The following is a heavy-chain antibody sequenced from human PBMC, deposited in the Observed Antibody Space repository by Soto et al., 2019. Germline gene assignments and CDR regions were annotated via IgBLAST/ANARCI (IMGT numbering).Heavy chain of an antibody. J-gene: IGHJ4*02. CDR2: IKQDGSEK. CDR1: GFTFSSYW. V-gene: IGHV3-7*01. CDR3: AIESYGRHADFDY. Sequence: EVQLVESGGGLVQPGGSLRLSCAASGFTFSSYWMSWVRQAPGKGLEWVANIKQDGSEKYYVDSVKGRFTISRDNAKNSLYLQMNSLRAEDTAVYYWAIESYGRHADFDYWGQGTLVTVSS. D-gene: IGHD5-18*01.